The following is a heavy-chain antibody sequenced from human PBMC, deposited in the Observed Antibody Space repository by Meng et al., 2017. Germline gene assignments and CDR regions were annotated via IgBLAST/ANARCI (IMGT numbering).Heavy chain of an antibody. D-gene: IGHD6-19*01. CDR3: ARDRSGWYSGRGPFDY. CDR1: GCIVAINSAA. Sequence: VHLHPSGPSLVKPRPTPPLTPAISGCIVAINSAAWNRIRPSPSRGLEWLGSTYYRSKWYNDYAVSVKSRITINPDTSKNQFSLQLNSVTPEATAVYYCARDRSGWYSGRGPFDYWGQGTLVTVSS. V-gene: IGHV6-1*02. J-gene: IGHJ4*02. CDR2: TYYRSKWYN.